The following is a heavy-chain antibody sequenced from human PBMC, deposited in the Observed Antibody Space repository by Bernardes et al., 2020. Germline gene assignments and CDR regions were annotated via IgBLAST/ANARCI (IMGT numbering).Heavy chain of an antibody. Sequence: GGSLRLSRAASGFTIRSYWMSWVRQAPGKGLEWVGNIKQDGSKNYYVDSVKGRFTISRDNAKNSLYLQMTSLRAEDTAVYYCSRYSGYEALYYYYYGMDVWGKGNTVTGAS. J-gene: IGHJ6*04. CDR3: SRYSGYEALYYYYYGMDV. V-gene: IGHV3-7*01. CDR2: IKQDGSKN. D-gene: IGHD5-12*01. CDR1: GFTIRSYW.